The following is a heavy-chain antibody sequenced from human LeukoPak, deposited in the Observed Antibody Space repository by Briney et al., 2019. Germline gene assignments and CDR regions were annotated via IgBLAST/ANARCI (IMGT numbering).Heavy chain of an antibody. CDR2: ISSSGSTI. Sequence: GGPLRLSCAASGFTFSSYEMNWVRQAPGKGLEWVSYISSSGSTIYYADSVKGRFTISRDNAKNSLYLQMNSLRAEDTAVYYCARRYCSGGSCYFRYFDYWGQGTLVTVSS. J-gene: IGHJ4*02. D-gene: IGHD2-15*01. V-gene: IGHV3-48*03. CDR1: GFTFSSYE. CDR3: ARRYCSGGSCYFRYFDY.